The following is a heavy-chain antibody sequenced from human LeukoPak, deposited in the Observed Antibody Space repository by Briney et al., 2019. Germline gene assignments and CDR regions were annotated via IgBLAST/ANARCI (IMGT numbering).Heavy chain of an antibody. CDR2: IKSKTDGGTT. Sequence: PGGSLRLSCAASGFTFSNVWMSWVRQAPGKGLEWVGRIKSKTDGGTTDYAAPVKGRFTISRDDSKNTLNLQMNSLKTEDTAVYYCTPSIAVAGSLDCWGREPWSPSPQ. CDR1: GFTFSNVW. V-gene: IGHV3-15*01. CDR3: TPSIAVAGSLDC. J-gene: IGHJ4*02. D-gene: IGHD6-19*01.